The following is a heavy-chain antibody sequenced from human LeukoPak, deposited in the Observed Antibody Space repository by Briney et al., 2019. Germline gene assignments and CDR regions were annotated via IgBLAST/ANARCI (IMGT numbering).Heavy chain of an antibody. V-gene: IGHV4-59*01. D-gene: IGHD6-13*01. Sequence: KSSETLSLTCTVSGGSISSYYWSWIRQPPGKGLEWIGYIYYSGSTNYNPSLKSRVTISVDTSKNQFSLKLSSVTAADTAVYYCARGRQGSSWPYYYYYMDVWGKGTTVTISS. CDR2: IYYSGST. CDR1: GGSISSYY. J-gene: IGHJ6*03. CDR3: ARGRQGSSWPYYYYYMDV.